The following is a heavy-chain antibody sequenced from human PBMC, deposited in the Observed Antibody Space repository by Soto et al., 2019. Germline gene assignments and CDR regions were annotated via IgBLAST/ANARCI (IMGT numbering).Heavy chain of an antibody. CDR1: GGSFSGYY. CDR3: AREGVTMVREPYYYYYGMDV. D-gene: IGHD3-10*01. CDR2: INHSGST. V-gene: IGHV4-34*01. J-gene: IGHJ6*02. Sequence: SETLSLTCAGYGGSFSGYYWSWIRQPPGKGLEWIGEINHSGSTNYNPSLKSRVTISVDTSKNQFSLKLSSVTAADTAVYYCAREGVTMVREPYYYYYGMDVWGQGTAVTVSS.